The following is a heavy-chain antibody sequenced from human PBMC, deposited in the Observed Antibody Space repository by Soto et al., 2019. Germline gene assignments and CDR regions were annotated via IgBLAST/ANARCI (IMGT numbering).Heavy chain of an antibody. V-gene: IGHV3-43*02. CDR1: GFTFDDYA. D-gene: IGHD2-2*03. CDR2: ISGDGGST. CDR3: AKDTPADGWRVLDY. Sequence: GGSLRLSCAASGFTFDDYAMHWVHQAPGKGLEWVSLISGDGGSTYYADSVKGRFTISRDNSKNSLYLQRNSLRTEDTALYYCAKDTPADGWRVLDYWGQGTLVTVSS. J-gene: IGHJ4*02.